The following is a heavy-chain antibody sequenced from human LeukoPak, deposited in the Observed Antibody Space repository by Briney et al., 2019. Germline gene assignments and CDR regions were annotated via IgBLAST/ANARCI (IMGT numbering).Heavy chain of an antibody. CDR2: IIPIFGTA. Sequence: GSSVKVSCKASGGTFSSYAISWVRQAPGQGLEWMGRIIPIFGTANYAQKFQGRVTITTDESTSTAYMELSSLRSEDTAVCYCAREIMASYSGSYYFDYWGQGTLVTVSS. D-gene: IGHD1-26*01. CDR3: AREIMASYSGSYYFDY. CDR1: GGTFSSYA. V-gene: IGHV1-69*05. J-gene: IGHJ4*02.